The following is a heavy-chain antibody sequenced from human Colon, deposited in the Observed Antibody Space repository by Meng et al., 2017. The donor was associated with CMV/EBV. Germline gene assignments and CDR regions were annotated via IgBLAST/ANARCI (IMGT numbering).Heavy chain of an antibody. V-gene: IGHV3-74*03. D-gene: IGHD1-1*01. J-gene: IGHJ4*02. Sequence: GGSLRLSCAASGFTFNSYWMTWVRQAPGKGLVWVARISHDGTITTYVDSVKGRFTISRDNARNTLYLQMNSLRAEDTAVYYCARDRNWIFDYWGRGTLVTVSS. CDR2: ISHDGTIT. CDR3: ARDRNWIFDY. CDR1: GFTFNSYW.